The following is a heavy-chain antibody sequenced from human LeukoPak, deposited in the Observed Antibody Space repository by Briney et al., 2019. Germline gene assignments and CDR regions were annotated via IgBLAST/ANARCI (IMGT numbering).Heavy chain of an antibody. Sequence: ASVKVSCKASGYTFTDYYMHWVRQAPGQGLEWMGWINPNSGGTNYAQKFQGRVTMTRDTSISTAYMELSRLRSDDTAVYYCARGRYYGSGSYQNYWGQGTLVTVSS. V-gene: IGHV1-2*02. CDR3: ARGRYYGSGSYQNY. CDR1: GYTFTDYY. CDR2: INPNSGGT. J-gene: IGHJ4*02. D-gene: IGHD3-10*01.